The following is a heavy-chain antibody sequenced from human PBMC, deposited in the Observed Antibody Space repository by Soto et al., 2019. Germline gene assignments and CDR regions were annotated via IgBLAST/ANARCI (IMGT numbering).Heavy chain of an antibody. CDR3: ARDPGCSGGSCYSDDWYFDL. CDR2: ISSNGGST. V-gene: IGHV3-64*01. Sequence: HPGGSLRLSCAASGFTVSSYAMHWVRQAPGKGLEYVSAISSNGGSTYYANSVKGRFTISRDNSKNTLYLQMGSLRAEDMAVYYCARDPGCSGGSCYSDDWYFDLWGRGTLVTVSS. J-gene: IGHJ2*01. D-gene: IGHD2-15*01. CDR1: GFTVSSYA.